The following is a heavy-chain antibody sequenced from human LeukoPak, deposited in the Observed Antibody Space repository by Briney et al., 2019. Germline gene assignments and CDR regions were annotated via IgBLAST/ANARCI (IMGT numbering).Heavy chain of an antibody. CDR1: GYTFTSYG. D-gene: IGHD2-21*02. CDR2: ISAYKGNT. CDR3: AADRPPYCGGDCPFDY. J-gene: IGHJ4*02. Sequence: GASVKVSCKASGYTFTSYGISWVRQAPGQGLEWMGWISAYKGNTNYAQKLQGRVTMTTDTSTSTAYMELRSLRSDDTAVYYCAADRPPYCGGDCPFDYWGQGTLVTVSS. V-gene: IGHV1-18*01.